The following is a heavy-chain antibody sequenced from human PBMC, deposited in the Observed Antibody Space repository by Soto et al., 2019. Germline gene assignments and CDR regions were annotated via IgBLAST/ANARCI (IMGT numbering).Heavy chain of an antibody. CDR2: ISNDGSNK. V-gene: IGHV3-30*18. D-gene: IGHD1-7*01. CDR1: GFTFNTYG. CDR3: ANWNYPQSD. J-gene: IGHJ4*02. Sequence: QVQLVESGGGVVQPGKSLRLSCAASGFTFNTYGMHWVRQAPGKGPEWVAVISNDGSNKYYADSVKGRFTISRDNSKNTLYLQMNSLRAEDTAAYYCANWNYPQSDWGQGTLVTVSS.